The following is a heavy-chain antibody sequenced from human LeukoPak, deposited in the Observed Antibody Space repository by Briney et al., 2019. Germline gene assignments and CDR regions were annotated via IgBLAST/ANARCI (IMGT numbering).Heavy chain of an antibody. CDR1: GFTFISYG. J-gene: IGHJ6*02. V-gene: IGHV3-33*01. Sequence: GGSLILACAASGFTFISYGMHWVRQAPGKGLEWVAVIWYDGSNKYYADSVKGRFTISRDNSKNTLYLKMNSLRAEDTAVYYCARDRQYYDILTGYKPRYYGMDVWGQGTTVTVSS. CDR2: IWYDGSNK. D-gene: IGHD3-9*01. CDR3: ARDRQYYDILTGYKPRYYGMDV.